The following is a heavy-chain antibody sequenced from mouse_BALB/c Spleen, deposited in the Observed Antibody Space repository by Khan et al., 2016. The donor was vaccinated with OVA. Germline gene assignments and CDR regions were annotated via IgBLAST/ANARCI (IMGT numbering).Heavy chain of an antibody. CDR3: AKDPPYYGFDY. CDR1: GFSLTDYA. V-gene: IGHV2-6-5*01. J-gene: IGHJ4*01. Sequence: QVQLKQSGPGLVAPSQSLSITCTVSGFSLTDYAVSWIRQPPGKGLEWLGVIWVGGSKYYNSVLKSRLSISKDNSRSQVFLKVSSLQTDDTAIYYCAKDPPYYGFDYWGQGTSVTVSS. CDR2: IWVGGSK.